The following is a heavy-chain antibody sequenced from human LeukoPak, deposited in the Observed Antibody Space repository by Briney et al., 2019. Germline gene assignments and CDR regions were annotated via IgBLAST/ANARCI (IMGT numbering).Heavy chain of an antibody. CDR3: AKVSAYDFWSGYLDY. Sequence: GGSLRLSCAASGFTFSSYAMTWVRRAPGKGLEWVSVISGSGGSTCYADSVKGRFTISRDNSKNTLYLQMNSLRVEDTAVYYCAKVSAYDFWSGYLDYWGQGTLVTVSS. D-gene: IGHD3-3*01. J-gene: IGHJ4*02. CDR2: ISGSGGST. V-gene: IGHV3-23*01. CDR1: GFTFSSYA.